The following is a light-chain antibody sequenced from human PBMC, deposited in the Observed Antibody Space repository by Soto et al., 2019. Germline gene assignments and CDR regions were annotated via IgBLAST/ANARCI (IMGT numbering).Light chain of an antibody. CDR1: SSDVGGYNY. Sequence: QSVLTPPRSVSGSPGQSVTISCTGTSSDVGGYNYVSWYQQHPGKAPKLMIYDVSQRPSGVPDRFSGSKSGNTASLTISGLQAEDEADYYCCSYAGSHCLFGGGTKLTVL. V-gene: IGLV2-11*01. J-gene: IGLJ2*01. CDR2: DVS. CDR3: CSYAGSHCL.